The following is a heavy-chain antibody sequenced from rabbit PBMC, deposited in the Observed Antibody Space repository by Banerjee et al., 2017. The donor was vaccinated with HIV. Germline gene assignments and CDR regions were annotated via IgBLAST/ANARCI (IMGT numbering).Heavy chain of an antibody. D-gene: IGHD2-1*01. J-gene: IGHJ6*01. CDR2: IYAGTSSNT. Sequence: QSLEESGGDLVKPGASLTLTCTASGFTISSSYYMCWVRQAPGKGLEWIACIYAGTSSNTYHASWVNGRFTVSLDNAQNTVFLQMTSLTAADTATYFCVRFASLNDLWGPGTLVTVS. CDR1: GFTISSSYY. V-gene: IGHV1S40*01. CDR3: VRFASLNDL.